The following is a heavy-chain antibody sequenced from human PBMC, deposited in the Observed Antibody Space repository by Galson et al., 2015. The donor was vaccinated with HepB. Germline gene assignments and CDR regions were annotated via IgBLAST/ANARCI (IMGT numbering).Heavy chain of an antibody. J-gene: IGHJ4*02. CDR1: GFTFSGSA. Sequence: SLRLSCAASGFTFSGSAMHWVRQASGKGLEWVGRLGSKAHNYATAYVASVKGRFTISRDDSKSTAHLQMNSLKTEDTAVYYCTRLVDLSGYSSKWGQGTLVTVSS. CDR2: LGSKAHNYAT. CDR3: TRLVDLSGYSSK. D-gene: IGHD6-13*01. V-gene: IGHV3-73*01.